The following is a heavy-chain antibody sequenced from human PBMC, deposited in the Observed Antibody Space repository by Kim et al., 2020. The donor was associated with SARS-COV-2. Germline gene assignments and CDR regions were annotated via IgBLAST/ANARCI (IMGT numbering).Heavy chain of an antibody. Sequence: GVSLRLSCAASGFTFSEYWMHWVRQAPGKGLVWVSRIIPDGRSTSYADSVKGRFTISRDNAKNTLYLQMNSLRAEDTAVYYCASGLTPGQYWGQGTVVTVSS. D-gene: IGHD2-15*01. CDR2: IIPDGRST. CDR1: GFTFSEYW. J-gene: IGHJ4*02. V-gene: IGHV3-74*01. CDR3: ASGLTPGQY.